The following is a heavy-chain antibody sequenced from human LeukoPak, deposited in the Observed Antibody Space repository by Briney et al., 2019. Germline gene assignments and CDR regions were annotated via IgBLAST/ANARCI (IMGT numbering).Heavy chain of an antibody. CDR2: INPSGGST. J-gene: IGHJ4*02. CDR1: GYTFTSYY. Sequence: ASVKVSCKASGYTFTSYYMHWVRQAPGQGLEWMGIINPSGGSTSYAQKFQGRVTMTRDTSTSTVYMELSSLRSEDTAVYYCARGIETATPSHYLFDYWGQGTLVTVSS. CDR3: ARGIETATPSHYLFDY. V-gene: IGHV1-46*01. D-gene: IGHD5-24*01.